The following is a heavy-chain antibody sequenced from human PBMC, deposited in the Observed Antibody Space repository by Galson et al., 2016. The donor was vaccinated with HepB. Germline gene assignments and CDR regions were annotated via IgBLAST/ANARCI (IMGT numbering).Heavy chain of an antibody. V-gene: IGHV4-31*03. D-gene: IGHD5-18*01. CDR1: GGSISSGGYY. J-gene: IGHJ4*02. CDR3: ARGGRKGLWGYYFDY. Sequence: TLSLTCTVSGGSISSGGYYWSWIRQHPGKGLEWIGYIYHLGSTYFNPSLKSRVIISVDASKNQFSLKLSSVTAADTAVYCRARGGRKGLWGYYFDYWGQGTLVPVSS. CDR2: IYHLGST.